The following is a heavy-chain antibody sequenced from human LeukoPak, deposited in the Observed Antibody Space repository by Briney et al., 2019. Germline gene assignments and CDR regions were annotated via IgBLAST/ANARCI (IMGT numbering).Heavy chain of an antibody. CDR3: ARDGEPGIAAAEAYNWFDP. Sequence: PSETLSLTCTVSGGSISSYYWSWIRQPPGKGLEWIGYIYYSGSTNYNSPLKSRVTISVDTSKNQFSLKLSSVTAADTAVYYCARDGEPGIAAAEAYNWFDPWGQGTLVTVSS. V-gene: IGHV4-59*12. D-gene: IGHD6-13*01. CDR1: GGSISSYY. CDR2: IYYSGST. J-gene: IGHJ5*02.